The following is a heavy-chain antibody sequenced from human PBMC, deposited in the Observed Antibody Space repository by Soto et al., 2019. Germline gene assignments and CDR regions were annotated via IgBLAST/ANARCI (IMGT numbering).Heavy chain of an antibody. V-gene: IGHV3-23*01. CDR2: ASGSDGNT. CDR1: GFTFSSYA. CDR3: AKASGAYSSKWPNYFDY. D-gene: IGHD6-13*01. J-gene: IGHJ4*02. Sequence: EVQLLESGGGLVQPGGSLRLSCVASGFTFSSYAMNWVRQAPGKGLEWVSTASGSDGNTYYADSVKGRFTISRDNSKKTLYLHMTTLRAEDTAVYYCAKASGAYSSKWPNYFDYWGQGTLVTVSS.